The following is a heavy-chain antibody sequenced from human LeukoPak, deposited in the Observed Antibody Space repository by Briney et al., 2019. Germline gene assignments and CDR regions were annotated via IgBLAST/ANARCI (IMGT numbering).Heavy chain of an antibody. CDR1: GFIFDDYA. J-gene: IGHJ4*02. Sequence: PGGSLRLSCEASGFIFDDYAMHWVRQAPGKGLEWVSVFSWDGGTTNYADSVKGRFTITRVNSKNSLFLQMSSLRAEDTALYYCAKEGSDSGSQTLDHWGRGTLVTVSS. CDR3: AKEGSDSGSQTLDH. V-gene: IGHV3-43D*03. CDR2: FSWDGGTT. D-gene: IGHD2-21*02.